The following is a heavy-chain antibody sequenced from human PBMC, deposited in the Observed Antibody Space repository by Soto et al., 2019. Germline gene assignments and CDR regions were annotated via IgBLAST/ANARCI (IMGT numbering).Heavy chain of an antibody. V-gene: IGHV3-33*01. CDR3: AREGSGSDAFDY. CDR2: ICYDGSNN. Sequence: PGGTLRLSCAASGFTFSSYVMHWVRQAPGKGLEWVGVICYDGSNNYYPATVKRQLTITKDNSKHTLDLQMNSLIAEDTAVYYCAREGSGSDAFDYWGQGTLVTVSS. J-gene: IGHJ4*02. CDR1: GFTFSSYV. D-gene: IGHD1-26*01.